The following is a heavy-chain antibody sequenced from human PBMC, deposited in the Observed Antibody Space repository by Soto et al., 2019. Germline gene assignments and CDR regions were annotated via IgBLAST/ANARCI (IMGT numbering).Heavy chain of an antibody. D-gene: IGHD3-22*01. CDR3: ARHYYYDSSGYYSGKHYGMDV. CDR2: ISSSGSTI. V-gene: IGHV3-11*04. Sequence: GGSLRLSCAASGFTFSSYAMSWIRQAPGKGLEWVSYISSSGSTIYYADSVKGRFTISRDNAKNSLYLQMNSLRAEDTAVYYCARHYYYDSSGYYSGKHYGMDVWGQGTTVTVSS. CDR1: GFTFSSYA. J-gene: IGHJ6*02.